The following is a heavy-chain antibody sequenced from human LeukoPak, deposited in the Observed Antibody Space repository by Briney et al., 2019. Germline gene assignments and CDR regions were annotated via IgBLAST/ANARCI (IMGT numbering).Heavy chain of an antibody. CDR3: AKDTHYYDSSGCFDY. Sequence: GGSLRLSCAASGFTFDDYAMHWVRQAPGKGLEWVSGISWNSGSIGYADSVKGRFTISRDNAKNSLYLQMNSLRAEDTALYYCAKDTHYYDSSGCFDYWGQGTLVTVSS. D-gene: IGHD3-22*01. CDR1: GFTFDDYA. V-gene: IGHV3-9*01. CDR2: ISWNSGSI. J-gene: IGHJ4*02.